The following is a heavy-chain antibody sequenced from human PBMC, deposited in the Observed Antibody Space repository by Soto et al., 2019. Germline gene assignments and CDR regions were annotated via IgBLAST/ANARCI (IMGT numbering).Heavy chain of an antibody. Sequence: QVQLVESGGGVVQPGRSLRLSCAASGFTFSSYGMHWVRQAPGKGLEWVAIISYDGSEKYYAGSVKGRFTISRDNSKNTLYLQMNSLRAEDTAVYDCAKGAVTSSLYYFDYWGQGTLVTVSS. CDR1: GFTFSSYG. V-gene: IGHV3-30*18. D-gene: IGHD4-17*01. J-gene: IGHJ4*02. CDR2: ISYDGSEK. CDR3: AKGAVTSSLYYFDY.